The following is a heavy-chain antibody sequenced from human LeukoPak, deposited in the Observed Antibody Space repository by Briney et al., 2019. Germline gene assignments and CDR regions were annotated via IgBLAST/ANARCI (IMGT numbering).Heavy chain of an antibody. CDR2: ISAYNGNT. CDR1: GYTFTSYG. D-gene: IGHD3-10*01. J-gene: IGHJ6*02. V-gene: IGHV1-18*01. Sequence: ASVKVSCKASGYTFTSYGISWVRQAPGQGLEWMGWISAYNGNTNYAQKLQGKVTMTTDTSTSTAYMELRSLRSDDTAVYYCAREQDGYYGSGSYSVYYYCGMDVWGQGTTVTVSS. CDR3: AREQDGYYGSGSYSVYYYCGMDV.